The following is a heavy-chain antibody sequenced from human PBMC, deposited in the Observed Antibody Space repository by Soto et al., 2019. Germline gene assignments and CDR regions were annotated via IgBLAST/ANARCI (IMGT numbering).Heavy chain of an antibody. CDR3: TRLEMASGNSAY. D-gene: IGHD3-3*01. CDR1: GFTFSGSA. CDR2: IRSKANSYAT. Sequence: GWSLRLSCAASGFTFSGSAMHWVRQASGKGLEWVGRIRSKANSYATAYAASVKGRFTISRDDSKNTAYLQMNRLKTEDTAVYYCTRLEMASGNSAYWGEGTLVTVSS. J-gene: IGHJ4*02. V-gene: IGHV3-73*01.